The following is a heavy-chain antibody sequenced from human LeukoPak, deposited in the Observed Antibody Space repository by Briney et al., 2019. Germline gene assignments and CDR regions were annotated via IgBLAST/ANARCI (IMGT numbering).Heavy chain of an antibody. CDR3: ARDRYCSSTSCFEGEYYFDY. J-gene: IGHJ4*02. CDR2: INPNSGGT. V-gene: IGHV1-2*02. CDR1: GYTFTSYY. D-gene: IGHD2-2*01. Sequence: GASVKVSCKASGYTFTSYYMHWVRQAPGQGLEWMGWINPNSGGTNYAQKFQGRVTMTRDTSISTAYMELSRLRSDDTAVYYCARDRYCSSTSCFEGEYYFDYWGQGTLVTVSS.